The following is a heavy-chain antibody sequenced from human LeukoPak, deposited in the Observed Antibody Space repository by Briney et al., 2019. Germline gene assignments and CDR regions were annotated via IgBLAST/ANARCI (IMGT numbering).Heavy chain of an antibody. CDR1: GFTFSNYA. CDR2: ISYDGSSK. CDR3: AKALRLTGDRYYYYYMDV. V-gene: IGHV3-30*04. J-gene: IGHJ6*03. Sequence: GGSLRLSCAASGFTFSNYAMHWVRQAPGKGLEWVALISYDGSSKYYVDSVKGRFTISRDNSKNTLYLQMNSLRAEDTAVYYCAKALRLTGDRYYYYYMDVWGKGTTVTISS. D-gene: IGHD7-27*01.